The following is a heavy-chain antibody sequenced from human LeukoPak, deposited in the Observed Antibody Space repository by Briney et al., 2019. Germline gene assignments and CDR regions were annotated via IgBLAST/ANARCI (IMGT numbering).Heavy chain of an antibody. CDR3: AKWHERQLAFDS. Sequence: ASVKVSCKASGYTFTSYTMHWVRQAPGQRLEWMGWINAGNGNTKYSQKFQGRVTITRDTSASTAYMELSSLRSEDTAVYYCAKWHERQLAFDSWGQGTLVTVSS. J-gene: IGHJ4*02. D-gene: IGHD1-1*01. CDR2: INAGNGNT. CDR1: GYTFTSYT. V-gene: IGHV1-3*01.